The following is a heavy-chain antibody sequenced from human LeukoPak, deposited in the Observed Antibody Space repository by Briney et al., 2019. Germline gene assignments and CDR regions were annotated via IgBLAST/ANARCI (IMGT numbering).Heavy chain of an antibody. CDR2: IKGEVDGGTT. D-gene: IGHD5-18*01. V-gene: IGHV3-15*01. CDR1: GFTFTNAW. J-gene: IGHJ4*02. Sequence: AGGSLRLSCAVSGFTFTNAWMSWVRQAPGKGLEWVGRIKGEVDGGTTDYAAPVKGRFTISRDNSKNTMYLEMSSLKTEDTAVYYCTPGYSYGSYFDYSGQGTLVTVSS. CDR3: TPGYSYGSYFDY.